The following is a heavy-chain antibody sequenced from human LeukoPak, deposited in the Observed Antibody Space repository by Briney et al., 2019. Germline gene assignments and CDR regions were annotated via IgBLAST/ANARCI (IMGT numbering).Heavy chain of an antibody. V-gene: IGHV3-30-3*01. CDR2: ISYDGSNK. J-gene: IGHJ5*02. D-gene: IGHD6-13*01. CDR1: GFTFSSYA. CDR3: ARGRQQLAWFDP. Sequence: GRSLRLSCAASGFTFSSYAMHWVRQAPGKGLEWVAVISYDGSNKYYADSVKGRFTISRDNSKNTLYLQMNSLRAEDTAVYYCARGRQQLAWFDPWGQGTLVTVSS.